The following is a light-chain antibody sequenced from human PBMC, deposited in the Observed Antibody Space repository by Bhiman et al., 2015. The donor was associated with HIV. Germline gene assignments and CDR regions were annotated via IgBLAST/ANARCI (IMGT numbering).Light chain of an antibody. CDR2: QDS. CDR3: QAWDSDTGV. J-gene: IGLJ1*01. V-gene: IGLV3-1*01. Sequence: SYELTQPPSVSVSPGQTASITCSGDKLGNKYACWYQQKPGQSPVLVIYQDSKRPSGIPERFSGSNSGNTATLTIRGTQAMDEADYYCQAWDSDTGVFGTGTKVTVL. CDR1: KLGNKY.